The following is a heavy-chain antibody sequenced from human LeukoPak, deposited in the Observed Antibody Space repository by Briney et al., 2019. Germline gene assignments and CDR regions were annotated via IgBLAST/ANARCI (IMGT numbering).Heavy chain of an antibody. J-gene: IGHJ3*02. CDR3: ARTVSSAGWSDDAFDI. D-gene: IGHD6-19*01. CDR2: INWDGGST. CDR1: GFTFDDYG. V-gene: IGHV3-20*04. Sequence: GGSLRLSCAASGFTFDDYGMSWGRQAPGEGLGWVSGINWDGGSTGYADSVKGRFTISRDNAKNFLYLQMNSLRAEDTAVYYCARTVSSAGWSDDAFDIWGQGTMVTVSS.